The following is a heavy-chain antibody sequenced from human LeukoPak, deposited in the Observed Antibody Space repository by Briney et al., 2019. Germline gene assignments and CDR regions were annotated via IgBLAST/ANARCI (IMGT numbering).Heavy chain of an antibody. V-gene: IGHV4-30-4*01. CDR1: GGSISSGDYY. D-gene: IGHD3-10*01. Sequence: SQTLSLTCTVSGGSISSGDYYWSWIRQPPGKGLEWIGYIYYSGSTYYNPSLKSRVTISVDTSKNQFSLKLSSVTAADTAVYYCARDPPYYGSGRGAFDIWGQGTMATVSS. J-gene: IGHJ3*02. CDR3: ARDPPYYGSGRGAFDI. CDR2: IYYSGST.